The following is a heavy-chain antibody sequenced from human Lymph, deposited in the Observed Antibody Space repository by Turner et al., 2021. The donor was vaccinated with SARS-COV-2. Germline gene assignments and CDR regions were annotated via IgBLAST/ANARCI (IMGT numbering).Heavy chain of an antibody. Sequence: EVQLVESGGGLVKPGGSLRLSCAASGFTFSSYSMKGVRQGPGKGLEWVSSISSRGRYIYYADSVKGRFTISRDNAKNSLYLQMNSLRADDTAVYYCAREKLGELFDYWGQGTLVTVSS. CDR3: AREKLGELFDY. CDR1: GFTFSSYS. V-gene: IGHV3-21*01. CDR2: ISSRGRYI. D-gene: IGHD3-10*01. J-gene: IGHJ4*02.